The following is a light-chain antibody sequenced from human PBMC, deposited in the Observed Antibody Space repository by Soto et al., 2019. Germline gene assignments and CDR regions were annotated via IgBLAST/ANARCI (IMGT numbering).Light chain of an antibody. CDR1: SSNIGSNF. CDR3: AAWDDSLSSWV. Sequence: QPVLTQPPSASGTPGQRVTISCSGSSSNIGSNFVYWYQQFPGTAPKLLIYRNNQRPSGVPDRFSGSKSGTSASLAISGLPSEDEADYYCAAWDDSLSSWVFGGGTKLTVL. V-gene: IGLV1-47*01. J-gene: IGLJ3*02. CDR2: RNN.